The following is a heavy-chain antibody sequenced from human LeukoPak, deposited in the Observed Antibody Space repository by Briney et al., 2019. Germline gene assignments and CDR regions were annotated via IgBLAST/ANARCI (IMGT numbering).Heavy chain of an antibody. V-gene: IGHV3-23*01. CDR2: ISGSGGST. D-gene: IGHD5-24*01. CDR1: GFTFSSYA. Sequence: GGSLRLSCAASGFTFSSYAMSWVRQAPGKGLEWVSAISGSGGSTYYADSLKGRFTISRDNSKNTVYLQMNSLRVDDTAVYYCARAPPGRKGYNPYYFDYWGQGTRVTVSS. CDR3: ARAPPGRKGYNPYYFDY. J-gene: IGHJ4*02.